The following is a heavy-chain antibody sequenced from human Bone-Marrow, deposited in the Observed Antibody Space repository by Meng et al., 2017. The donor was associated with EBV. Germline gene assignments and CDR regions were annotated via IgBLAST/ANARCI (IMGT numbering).Heavy chain of an antibody. V-gene: IGHV3-21*02. CDR1: GFTFSSYS. D-gene: IGHD2-15*01. Sequence: VRLVESGGGLVKPGGSLRLSCAASGFTFSSYSMNWVRQAPGKGLEWVSSISSSSSYIYYADSVKGRFTISRDNAKNSLYLQMNSLRAEDTAVYYCARDPLVDEYYFDYWGQGTLVTVSS. CDR3: ARDPLVDEYYFDY. CDR2: ISSSSSYI. J-gene: IGHJ4*02.